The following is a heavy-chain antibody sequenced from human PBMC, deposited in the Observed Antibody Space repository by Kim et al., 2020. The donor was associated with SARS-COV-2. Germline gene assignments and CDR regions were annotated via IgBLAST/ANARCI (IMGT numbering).Heavy chain of an antibody. J-gene: IGHJ4*02. CDR1: GYTFTSYA. CDR2: INAGNGNT. CDR3: AREGGIALYYFDY. V-gene: IGHV1-3*01. Sequence: ASVKVSCKASGYTFTSYAMHWVRQAPGQRLEWMGWINAGNGNTKYSQKFQGRVTITRDTSASTAYMELSSLRSEDTAVYYCAREGGIALYYFDYWGQGTLVTVSS. D-gene: IGHD6-13*01.